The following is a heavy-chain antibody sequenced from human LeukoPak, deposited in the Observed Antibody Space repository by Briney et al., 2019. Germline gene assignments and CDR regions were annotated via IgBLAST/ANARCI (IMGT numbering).Heavy chain of an antibody. CDR2: INPSGSDK. D-gene: IGHD4/OR15-4a*01. CDR3: ARETRGAFVY. CDR1: GFTLSNSW. V-gene: IGHV3-7*01. J-gene: IGHJ4*02. Sequence: TGGSLRLSCAGSGFTLSNSWMGWVRQAPGKGLEWVANINPSGSDKYYVDSAEGRFTVSKDNAKNSVYLQMNSLRAEDTAIYYCARETRGAFVYWGQGTLVTVSS.